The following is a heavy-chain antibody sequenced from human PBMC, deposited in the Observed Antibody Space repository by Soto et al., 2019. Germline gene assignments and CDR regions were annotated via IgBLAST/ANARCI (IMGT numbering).Heavy chain of an antibody. D-gene: IGHD2-2*02. CDR1: GGTFSSYA. Sequence: QVQLVQSGAEVKKPGSSVKVSCKASGGTFSSYAISWVRQAPGQGLEWMGGIIPIFGTANYAQKVQGRVTITAEESTSTAYMELSSLRSEDTAVYYCARDGGGYCSSTSCYRGTWFDPWGQGTLVTVSS. CDR2: IIPIFGTA. CDR3: ARDGGGYCSSTSCYRGTWFDP. V-gene: IGHV1-69*01. J-gene: IGHJ5*02.